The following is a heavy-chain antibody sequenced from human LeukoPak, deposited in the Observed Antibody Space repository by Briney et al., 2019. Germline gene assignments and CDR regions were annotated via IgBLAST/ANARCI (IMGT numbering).Heavy chain of an antibody. CDR3: ARSSWYDVIDY. CDR1: GGSISSYY. D-gene: IGHD6-13*01. Sequence: PSETLSLTCTVSGGSISSYYWSWIRQPPGKGLEWIGYIYYSGSTNYNPSLKSRVTISVDTSKNQFSLSMRSVTAADTAVYYCARSSWYDVIDYWGQGTLVTVSS. V-gene: IGHV4-59*08. CDR2: IYYSGST. J-gene: IGHJ4*02.